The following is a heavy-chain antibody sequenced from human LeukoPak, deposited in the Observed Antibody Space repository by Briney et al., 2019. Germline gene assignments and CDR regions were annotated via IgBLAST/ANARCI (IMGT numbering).Heavy chain of an antibody. J-gene: IGHJ4*02. D-gene: IGHD1-26*01. Sequence: ASVKVSCKASGYTFTSYDINWARQATGQGLEWMGWMNPNSGNTSYAQKFQDRVTMTRDTSTSTVYMELSSLRSEDTAMYYCARSRWELLVYFDYWGQGTLVTVSS. V-gene: IGHV1-8*02. CDR3: ARSRWELLVYFDY. CDR1: GYTFTSYD. CDR2: MNPNSGNT.